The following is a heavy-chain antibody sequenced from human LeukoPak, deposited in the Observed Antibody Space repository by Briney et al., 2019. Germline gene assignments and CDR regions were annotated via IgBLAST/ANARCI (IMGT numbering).Heavy chain of an antibody. CDR3: ARVAREGATTFDY. Sequence: GESLKISCKGSGYSFSNYWIGWVRQMPGKGLEWMGIIYPGDSDTRDSPSFQGQVTISADKSVSTAYLQWNNLKASDTAMYYCARVAREGATTFDYWGQGPLVTVSS. CDR1: GYSFSNYW. CDR2: IYPGDSDT. J-gene: IGHJ4*02. V-gene: IGHV5-51*01. D-gene: IGHD1-26*01.